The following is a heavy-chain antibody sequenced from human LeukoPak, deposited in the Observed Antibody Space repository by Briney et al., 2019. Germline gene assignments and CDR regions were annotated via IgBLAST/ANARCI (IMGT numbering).Heavy chain of an antibody. D-gene: IGHD1-26*01. J-gene: IGHJ6*03. V-gene: IGHV3-48*03. CDR1: GFTFSSYE. Sequence: GGSLRLSCAASGFTFSSYEMNWVRQAPGKGLEWASYISSSGSTIYYADSVKGRFTISRDNAKNSLYLQMNSLRAEDTAVYYCARDGIVGAHYYYYMDVWGKGTTVTISS. CDR3: ARDGIVGAHYYYYMDV. CDR2: ISSSGSTI.